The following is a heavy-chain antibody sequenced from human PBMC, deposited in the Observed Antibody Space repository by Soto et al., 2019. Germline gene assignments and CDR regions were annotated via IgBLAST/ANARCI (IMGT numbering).Heavy chain of an antibody. J-gene: IGHJ4*02. Sequence: QVQLVQSGAEVKKPGSSVKVSCKASGGTFSSYAISWVRQAPGQGLEWMGGIIPIFGTANYAQKFQGRVTITADESTSTAYMELSSLRSEDTAVYYCAVGYCRGGSCYPRYFDYWGQGTLVTVSS. CDR1: GGTFSSYA. D-gene: IGHD2-15*01. V-gene: IGHV1-69*01. CDR2: IIPIFGTA. CDR3: AVGYCRGGSCYPRYFDY.